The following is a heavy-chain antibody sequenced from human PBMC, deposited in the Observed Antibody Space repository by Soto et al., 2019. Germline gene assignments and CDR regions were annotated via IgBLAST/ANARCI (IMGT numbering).Heavy chain of an antibody. J-gene: IGHJ6*02. CDR2: IRTSSSTI. Sequence: EVQLVESGGGLVQPGGSLTLSCTASGFTFGSYTMNWVRQAPGKGLEWLSYIRTSSSTIYYADSVKGRFTISRDNAKNSLYLQMNSLRAEDTALYYCARSEMGLAVPGYCYYYGLDVWGQGTTVTVSS. CDR1: GFTFGSYT. D-gene: IGHD6-19*01. CDR3: ARSEMGLAVPGYCYYYGLDV. V-gene: IGHV3-48*01.